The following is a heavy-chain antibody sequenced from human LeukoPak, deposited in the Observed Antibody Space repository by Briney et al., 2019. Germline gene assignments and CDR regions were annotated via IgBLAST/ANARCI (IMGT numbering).Heavy chain of an antibody. V-gene: IGHV3-30*18. CDR1: GFTFSSYG. Sequence: GGSLRLSCAASGFTFSSYGMHWVRQAPGKGLEWVAVISYDGSNKYYADSVKGRFTISRDNSKNTLYLQMNSLRAEDTAVYYCAKDWQWRGYFDYWGREPWPPSPQ. CDR3: AKDWQWRGYFDY. D-gene: IGHD6-19*01. CDR2: ISYDGSNK. J-gene: IGHJ4*02.